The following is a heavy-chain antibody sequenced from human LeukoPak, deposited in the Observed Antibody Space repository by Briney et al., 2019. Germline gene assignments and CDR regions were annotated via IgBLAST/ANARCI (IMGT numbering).Heavy chain of an antibody. CDR3: ARHSRVGSTWTHFDY. J-gene: IGHJ4*02. V-gene: IGHV5-51*01. D-gene: IGHD3/OR15-3a*01. Sequence: GESLKISCKGSGYNFASYWIGWVRQMPGKGLECMGIIYPGDSDTRYSPSFQGQVTISADKSISTAYLQWSSLKASDTAMYYCARHSRVGSTWTHFDYWGRGTLVTVSS. CDR1: GYNFASYW. CDR2: IYPGDSDT.